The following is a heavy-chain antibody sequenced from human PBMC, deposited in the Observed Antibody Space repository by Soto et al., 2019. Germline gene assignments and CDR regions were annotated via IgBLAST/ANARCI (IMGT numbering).Heavy chain of an antibody. CDR1: GGTFSSYT. Sequence: QVQLVQSGAEVKKPGSSVKVSCKASGGTFSSYTISWVRQAPGQGHEWMGRIIPILGIANYAQKFQGRVTITADKSSSTAYMELSSLRSEDTAVYYCAATQGYCSAGSCYPYWGQGTLVTVSS. CDR3: AATQGYCSAGSCYPY. CDR2: IIPILGIA. J-gene: IGHJ4*02. V-gene: IGHV1-69*02. D-gene: IGHD2-15*01.